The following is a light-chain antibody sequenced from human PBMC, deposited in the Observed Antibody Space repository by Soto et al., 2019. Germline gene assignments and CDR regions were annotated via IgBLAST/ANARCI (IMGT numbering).Light chain of an antibody. Sequence: QSFLTQPASVSGSPGQSITLSCTVTTSDVGGFDYVSWYQQHPGKAPKLMIFDVSNRPSGVSDRFSGSKSGNTASLTISGLQAEDEADYYCSSYTTTGTQVFGTGTKVTVL. V-gene: IGLV2-14*03. J-gene: IGLJ1*01. CDR3: SSYTTTGTQV. CDR1: TSDVGGFDY. CDR2: DVS.